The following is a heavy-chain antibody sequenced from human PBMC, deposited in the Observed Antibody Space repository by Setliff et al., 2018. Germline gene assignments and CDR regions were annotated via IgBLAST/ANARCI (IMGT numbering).Heavy chain of an antibody. CDR1: GFSFRDSW. J-gene: IGHJ5*02. Sequence: GGSLRLSCAASGFSFRDSWMSWVRQAPGKGLEWVANINHDGIEKYYVDSVKGRFTISRDNAKNSLYLQMNSLRAEETAVYYCVRGGEGRDDSNSGSWGQGTLVTVSS. CDR2: INHDGIEK. D-gene: IGHD2-21*02. V-gene: IGHV3-7*01. CDR3: VRGGEGRDDSNSGS.